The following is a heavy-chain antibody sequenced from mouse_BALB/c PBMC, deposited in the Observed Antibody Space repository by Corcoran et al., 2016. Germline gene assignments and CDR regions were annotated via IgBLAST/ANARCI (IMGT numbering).Heavy chain of an antibody. CDR1: GYTFTTYV. V-gene: IGHV1S136*01. CDR2: IYPYNDDT. Sequence: EVQLQQSGPELVKPGASVKMSCKASGYTFTTYVMHWVKQKPGQGLEWIGYIYPYNDDTKYNEEFKGKATLTSDKSSNTAYMDLRSLTSEDSAVYYCAREVPGGYPFDDWGQGTTLTVSS. CDR3: AREVPGGYPFDD. J-gene: IGHJ2*01. D-gene: IGHD2-2*01.